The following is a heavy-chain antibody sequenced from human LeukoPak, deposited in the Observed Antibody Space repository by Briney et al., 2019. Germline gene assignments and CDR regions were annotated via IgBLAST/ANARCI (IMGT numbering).Heavy chain of an antibody. CDR2: ISSSGSTV. CDR1: GFTFSDYY. CDR3: ARARWGGYYAEIYFAH. J-gene: IGHJ4*02. D-gene: IGHD3-3*01. Sequence: GGSLRLSCAASGFTFSDYYMSWIRQAPGKGLEGVSYISSSGSTVYYADSVKGRFTISRDNAKNSLYLQMNSLRAEDTAVYYCARARWGGYYAEIYFAHWGQGTLVTVSS. V-gene: IGHV3-11*01.